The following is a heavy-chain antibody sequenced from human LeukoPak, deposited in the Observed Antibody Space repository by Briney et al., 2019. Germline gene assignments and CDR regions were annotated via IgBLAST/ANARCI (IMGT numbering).Heavy chain of an antibody. CDR2: IYSGGST. CDR3: ARAMDSSGWLMIFGY. D-gene: IGHD6-19*01. Sequence: GGSLRLSCAASGFTVSSNYMSWVRQAPGKGLEWVSVIYSGGSTYYADSVKGRFTISRDNSKNTLYLQMNSLRAEDTAVYYCARAMDSSGWLMIFGYWGQGTLVTVSS. V-gene: IGHV3-53*01. CDR1: GFTVSSNY. J-gene: IGHJ4*02.